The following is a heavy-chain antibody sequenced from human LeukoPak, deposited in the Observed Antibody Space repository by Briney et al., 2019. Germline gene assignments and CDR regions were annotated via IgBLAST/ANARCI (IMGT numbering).Heavy chain of an antibody. CDR3: ARLTVTTKDTFDI. CDR1: GFTFSSSE. CDR2: IGSSDTTV. V-gene: IGHV3-48*03. Sequence: PGGSLRLSCAASGFTFSSSEMDWVRQAPGKGLEWVSYIGSSDTTVHYADSVEGRFTISRDNAKNSLYLQMNSLRAEDTAIYYCARLTVTTKDTFDIWGQGTMVTVSS. J-gene: IGHJ3*02. D-gene: IGHD4-17*01.